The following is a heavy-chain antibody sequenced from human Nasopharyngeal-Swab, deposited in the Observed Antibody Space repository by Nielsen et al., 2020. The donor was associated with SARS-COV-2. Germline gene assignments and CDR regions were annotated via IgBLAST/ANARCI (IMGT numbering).Heavy chain of an antibody. J-gene: IGHJ4*02. CDR2: VSYDGTNT. CDR1: GFNFTSYA. CDR3: AKDRGGRSLDS. Sequence: GESLKISCSASGFNFTSYAIHCVRQPPGKGLEWVAVVSYDGTNTFYADSVKGRFAISRDNSKSTVSLQMNSLRSEDTAVYYCAKDRGGRSLDSWGQGTLVTVPQ. V-gene: IGHV3-30-3*02. D-gene: IGHD3-16*01.